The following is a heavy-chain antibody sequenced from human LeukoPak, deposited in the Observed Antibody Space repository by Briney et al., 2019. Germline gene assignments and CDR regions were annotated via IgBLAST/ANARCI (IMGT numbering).Heavy chain of an antibody. V-gene: IGHV4-59*01. CDR3: ARDGYSGYAYDY. J-gene: IGHJ4*02. CDR2: IYYTGST. D-gene: IGHD5-12*01. Sequence: MSSETQSLTCTVSGGSISSYYWSWIRQPPGKGLEWIGYIYYTGSTNYNPSLKSRVTISVDTSKNQFSLRLTSVTAADTAVYYCARDGYSGYAYDYWGQGTLVTVSS. CDR1: GGSISSYY.